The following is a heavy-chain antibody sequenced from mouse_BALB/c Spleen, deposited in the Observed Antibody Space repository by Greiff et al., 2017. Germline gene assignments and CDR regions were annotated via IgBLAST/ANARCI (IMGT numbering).Heavy chain of an antibody. J-gene: IGHJ1*01. D-gene: IGHD1-1*02. CDR1: GYTFTSYY. Sequence: QVQLQQSGPELVKPGASVRISCKASGYTFTSYYIHWVKQRPGQGLEWIGWIYPGNVNTKYNEKFKGKATLTADKSSSTAYMQLSSLTSEDSAVYFCAKSGGIPRSRCFDVWGAGTTVTVSS. CDR3: AKSGGIPRSRCFDV. CDR2: IYPGNVNT. V-gene: IGHV1S56*01.